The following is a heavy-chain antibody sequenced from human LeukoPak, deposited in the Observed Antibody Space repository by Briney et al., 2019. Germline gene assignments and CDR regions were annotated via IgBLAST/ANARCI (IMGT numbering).Heavy chain of an antibody. CDR3: ARRGESASYGDYRFDY. D-gene: IGHD4-17*01. J-gene: IGHJ4*02. CDR1: GFTFSNYA. V-gene: IGHV3-23*01. CDR2: ISGSSGLT. Sequence: GSLRLSCAASGFTFSNYAMSWVCQAPGRGLEWVSAISGSSGLTYYADSVKGRFTISRDNSKNTLFLQMNSLRAEDTAVYYCARRGESASYGDYRFDYWGQGTLVTVSS.